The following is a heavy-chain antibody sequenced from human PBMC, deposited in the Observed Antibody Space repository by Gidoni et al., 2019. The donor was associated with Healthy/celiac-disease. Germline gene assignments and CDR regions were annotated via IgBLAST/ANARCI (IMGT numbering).Heavy chain of an antibody. CDR1: GGTFSRYA. J-gene: IGHJ6*02. CDR3: ARTNRGYTAMVRPYYYYGMDV. V-gene: IGHV1-69*01. CDR2: IIPICGTA. D-gene: IGHD5-18*01. Sequence: QVQLVQSGAEVTQPGSSVKVSCKASGGTFSRYAISWGRQAPGQGLEWMGGIIPICGTANYAQKFQGRVTITADESTSTAYMELSSLRSEDTAVYYCARTNRGYTAMVRPYYYYGMDVWGQGTTVTVSS.